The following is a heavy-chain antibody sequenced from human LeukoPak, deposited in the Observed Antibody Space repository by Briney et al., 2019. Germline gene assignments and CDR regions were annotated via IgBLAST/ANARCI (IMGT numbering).Heavy chain of an antibody. D-gene: IGHD3-22*01. Sequence: SETLSLTCTVSGGSISSGGYSWSWIRQHPGKGLEWIGYIYYSGSTYYNPSLKSRVTISVDTSKNQFSLKLSSVTAADTAVYYCARSPRYDSSGYFYWGQGTLVTVSS. CDR1: GGSISSGGYS. CDR2: IYYSGST. V-gene: IGHV4-31*03. J-gene: IGHJ4*02. CDR3: ARSPRYDSSGYFY.